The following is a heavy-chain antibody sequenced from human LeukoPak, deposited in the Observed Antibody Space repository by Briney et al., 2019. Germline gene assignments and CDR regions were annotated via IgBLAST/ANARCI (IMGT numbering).Heavy chain of an antibody. CDR1: GFTFSNAW. CDR2: MKSKTDGGTT. J-gene: IGHJ4*02. CDR3: TTDSSTMIVDLDY. D-gene: IGHD3-22*01. Sequence: GGSLRLSCAASGFTFSNAWMSGVRQAPGEGLEWVGRMKSKTDGGTTDYAAPVKGRFTISRDDSKNTLYLQMNSLKTEDTAVYYCTTDSSTMIVDLDYWGQGTLVTVSS. V-gene: IGHV3-15*01.